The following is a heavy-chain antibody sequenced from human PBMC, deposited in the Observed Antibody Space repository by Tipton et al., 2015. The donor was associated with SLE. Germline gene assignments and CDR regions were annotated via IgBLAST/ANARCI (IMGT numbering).Heavy chain of an antibody. V-gene: IGHV3-9*01. D-gene: IGHD7-27*01. Sequence: SLRLSCVASGFNFDDYAMHWVRQVPGKGLEWLSGTSWNGVSLAYADSVKGRFTISRDNSKNTLYLQMNSLRAEDTAVYYCARDLLNWGFDYWGQGTLVTVSS. CDR1: GFNFDDYA. CDR3: ARDLLNWGFDY. CDR2: TSWNGVSL. J-gene: IGHJ4*02.